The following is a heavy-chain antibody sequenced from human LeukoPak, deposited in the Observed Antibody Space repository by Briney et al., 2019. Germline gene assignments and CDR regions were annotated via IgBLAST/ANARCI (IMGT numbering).Heavy chain of an antibody. V-gene: IGHV4-59*01. D-gene: IGHD1-26*01. CDR1: GASISGYD. Sequence: PSETLSLTCTVSGASISGYDWSWVRQPPGKGLEWVGSIHFSGSTNYNPSLRSRVTISVDTSTNQLSLKLSSVTAADTAVYYCARDLGGIYFDYWGQGTLVTVSS. CDR3: ARDLGGIYFDY. CDR2: IHFSGST. J-gene: IGHJ4*02.